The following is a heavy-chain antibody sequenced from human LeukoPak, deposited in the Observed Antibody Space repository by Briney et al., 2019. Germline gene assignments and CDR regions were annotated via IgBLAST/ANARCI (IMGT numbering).Heavy chain of an antibody. D-gene: IGHD2-2*01. V-gene: IGHV1-46*01. J-gene: IGHJ6*02. Sequence: ASVKVSCKASGYTFTSYYMHWVRQAPGQGLEWMGIINPSGGSTSYAQKFQGRVTMTRDTSTSTVYMELSSLRSEDTAVYYCARERVYQLDYYYGMDVWGQGTTVTVSS. CDR2: INPSGGST. CDR3: ARERVYQLDYYYGMDV. CDR1: GYTFTSYY.